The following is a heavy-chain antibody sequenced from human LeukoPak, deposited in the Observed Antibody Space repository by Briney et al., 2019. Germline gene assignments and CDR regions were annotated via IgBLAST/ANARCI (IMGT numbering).Heavy chain of an antibody. CDR1: GGSVDSRSHY. CDR3: TRHVGDFWSGTINSFDS. J-gene: IGHJ4*02. Sequence: SETLSLTCTVSGGSVDSRSHYWGWVRQTPGKGLEWIGSVYYSGTTFDNPSLKSRVAISVDTDKDQFSLKLTSVTAADTAVYYCTRHVGDFWSGTINSFDSWGQGTLVTVSS. CDR2: VYYSGTT. V-gene: IGHV4-39*01. D-gene: IGHD3-3*01.